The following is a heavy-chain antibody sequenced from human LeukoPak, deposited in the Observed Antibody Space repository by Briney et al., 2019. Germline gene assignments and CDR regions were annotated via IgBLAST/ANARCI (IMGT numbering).Heavy chain of an antibody. J-gene: IGHJ4*02. Sequence: SETLSLTCAVYGGSFGGYYWNWVRQSPGKGLEWIGEISHSGSTNYSPPLKSRVAISVDTSKKQLSLKLSSVTAADTAVYYCARQVAGSSPQYFDYWGQGTLVTVSS. CDR2: ISHSGST. D-gene: IGHD6-6*01. CDR1: GGSFGGYY. V-gene: IGHV4-34*01. CDR3: ARQVAGSSPQYFDY.